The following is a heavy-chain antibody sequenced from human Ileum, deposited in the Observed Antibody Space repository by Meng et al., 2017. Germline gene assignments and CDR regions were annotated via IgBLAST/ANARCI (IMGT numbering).Heavy chain of an antibody. CDR3: ARDPTGGEDHQRV. CDR1: GGSISSGNW. J-gene: IGHJ4*02. Sequence: QVLLQESGPGLVKPSGTLSLTCAVSGGSISSGNWWSWVRQPPGKGLEWIGKIYHSGITIYNPSLKSRVTMSVDNSKNQFSLKLNSMTAADTAVYYCARDPTGGEDHQRVWGQGTLVTVSS. V-gene: IGHV4-4*02. D-gene: IGHD1-14*01. CDR2: IYHSGIT.